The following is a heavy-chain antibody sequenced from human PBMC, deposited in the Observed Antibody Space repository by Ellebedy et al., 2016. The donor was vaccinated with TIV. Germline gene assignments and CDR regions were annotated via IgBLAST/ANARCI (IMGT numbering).Heavy chain of an antibody. CDR1: GLTFSDYA. CDR2: ISYDGGKK. D-gene: IGHD3-22*01. CDR3: VRWGDYEGWDL. Sequence: GESLKISCAVSGLTFSDYAMQWVRQAPGKGLEWVAVISYDGGKKEYADSVKGRFTISRANSRNSAYLEMNSLRVEDSGVYYCVRWGDYEGWDLWGQGTLATVSS. V-gene: IGHV3-30-3*01. J-gene: IGHJ5*02.